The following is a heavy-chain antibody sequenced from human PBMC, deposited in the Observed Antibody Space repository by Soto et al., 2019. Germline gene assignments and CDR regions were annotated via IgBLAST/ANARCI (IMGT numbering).Heavy chain of an antibody. CDR3: ARDRLSGDLSFDY. J-gene: IGHJ4*02. V-gene: IGHV1-3*01. CDR1: RYTFTSYA. D-gene: IGHD4-17*01. CDR2: INAGNGNT. Sequence: ASVKVSCKASRYTFTSYAMHWVRQAPGQRLEWMGWINAGNGNTKYSQKFQGRVTITRDTSASTAYMELSSLRSEDTAVYYCARDRLSGDLSFDYWGQGTLVTVSS.